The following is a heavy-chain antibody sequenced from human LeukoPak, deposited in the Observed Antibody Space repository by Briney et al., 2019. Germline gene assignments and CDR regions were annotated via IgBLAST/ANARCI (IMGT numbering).Heavy chain of an antibody. J-gene: IGHJ2*01. Sequence: GSLRLSCAVSGLTFGNVWMSWVRQAPGKGLEWIGYIYYSGSTNYNPSLKSRVTISVDTSKNQFSLKLSSVTAADTAVYYCARSPDSGYDYGYWYFDLWGRGTLVTVSS. CDR3: ARSPDSGYDYGYWYFDL. CDR1: GLTFGNVW. V-gene: IGHV4-59*08. D-gene: IGHD5-12*01. CDR2: IYYSGST.